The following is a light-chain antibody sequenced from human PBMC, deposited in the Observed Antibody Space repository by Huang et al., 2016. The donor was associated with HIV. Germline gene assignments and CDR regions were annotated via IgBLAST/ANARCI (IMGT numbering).Light chain of an antibody. V-gene: IGKV1-6*01. J-gene: IGKJ1*01. Sequence: AIQMTQSPASLSASVGDRVTITCRASKDIGNDLGWYQQRLGKAPKLLVSTAPHLQSWVPSRFTGSGSGTHFTLTISGLQPEDFATYYCLQDYTYPWTFGQGTKVEI. CDR1: KDIGND. CDR3: LQDYTYPWT. CDR2: TAP.